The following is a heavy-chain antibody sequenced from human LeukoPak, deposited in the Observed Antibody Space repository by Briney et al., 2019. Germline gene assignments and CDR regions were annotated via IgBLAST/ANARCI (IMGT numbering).Heavy chain of an antibody. V-gene: IGHV4-39*01. CDR3: ARVPLGVVIRLYWYFDL. Sequence: KASETLSLTCTVSGGSISSSSYYWGWIRQPPGKGLEWIGSIYYSGSTYYNPSLKSRVTISVDTSKNQFSLKLSSVTAADTAVYYCARVPLGVVIRLYWYFDLWGRGTLVTVSS. J-gene: IGHJ2*01. CDR2: IYYSGST. D-gene: IGHD3-3*01. CDR1: GGSISSSSYY.